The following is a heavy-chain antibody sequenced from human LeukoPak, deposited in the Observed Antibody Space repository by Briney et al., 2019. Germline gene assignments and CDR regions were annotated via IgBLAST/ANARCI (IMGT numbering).Heavy chain of an antibody. CDR2: MNPNSGNT. Sequence: GASVKVSCKASGGTFSSYDISWVRQATGQGLEWMGWMNPNSGNTGYAQKFQGRVTMARNTSISTAYMELSSLRSEDTAVYYCARGWELLNYYYYYGMDVWGQGTTVTVSS. CDR1: GGTFSSYD. V-gene: IGHV1-8*02. J-gene: IGHJ6*02. CDR3: ARGWELLNYYYYYGMDV. D-gene: IGHD1-26*01.